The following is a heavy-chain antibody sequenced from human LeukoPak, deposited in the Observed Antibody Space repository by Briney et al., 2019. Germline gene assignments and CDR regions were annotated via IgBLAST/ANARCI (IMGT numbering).Heavy chain of an antibody. D-gene: IGHD5-12*01. Sequence: GGSLRLPCAASGFTFSSYAMSWVRQAPGKGLEWVSAISGSGGSTYYADSVKGRFTISRDNSKNTLYLQMNSLRAEDTAVYYCASVGYSGYDFYFAFDIWGQGTMVTVSS. CDR1: GFTFSSYA. CDR2: ISGSGGST. V-gene: IGHV3-23*01. CDR3: ASVGYSGYDFYFAFDI. J-gene: IGHJ3*02.